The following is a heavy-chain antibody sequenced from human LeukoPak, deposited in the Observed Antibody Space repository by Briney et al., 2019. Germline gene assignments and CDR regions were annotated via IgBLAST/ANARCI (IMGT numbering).Heavy chain of an antibody. Sequence: PGGSLRLSCAASGVTFSGYAMSWVRQAPGKGLEWVSGINNSGGSTYYADSVKGRFTISRDNSKNTVYLQMNSLRAEDTAVYYCAKVGRRSSWYEFDYWGQGTLVTVSS. D-gene: IGHD6-13*01. CDR1: GVTFSGYA. V-gene: IGHV3-23*01. J-gene: IGHJ4*02. CDR2: INNSGGST. CDR3: AKVGRRSSWYEFDY.